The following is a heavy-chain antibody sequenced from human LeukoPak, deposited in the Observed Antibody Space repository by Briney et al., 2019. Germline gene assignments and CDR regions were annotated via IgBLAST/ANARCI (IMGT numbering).Heavy chain of an antibody. J-gene: IGHJ6*02. D-gene: IGHD4-11*01. CDR3: ARASTVTTPYYYYGMDV. CDR1: GFTFSSYG. CDR2: IWYDGSNK. Sequence: GGSLRLSCAASGFTFSSYGMHRVRQAPGKGLEWVAVIWYDGSNKYYADSVKGRFTISRDNSKNTLYLQMNSLRAEDTAVYYCARASTVTTPYYYYGMDVWGQGTTVTVSS. V-gene: IGHV3-33*01.